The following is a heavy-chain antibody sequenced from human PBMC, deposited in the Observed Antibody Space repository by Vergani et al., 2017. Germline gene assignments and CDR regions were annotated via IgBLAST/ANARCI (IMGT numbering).Heavy chain of an antibody. CDR2: MDYSGST. Sequence: QVQLQESGPGLVKPSETLSLTCTVSGDSVISTDYHCGWIRQPPGKGLEWIGSMDYSGSTSYNPSLESRISISFETPKNQFSLRLTSVTAADPAVYYCASKRGACRAAYCHSYDFWGPGTLVGVSS. V-gene: IGHV4-39*01. CDR3: ASKRGACRAAYCHSYDF. J-gene: IGHJ4*02. CDR1: GDSVISTDYH. D-gene: IGHD2-15*01.